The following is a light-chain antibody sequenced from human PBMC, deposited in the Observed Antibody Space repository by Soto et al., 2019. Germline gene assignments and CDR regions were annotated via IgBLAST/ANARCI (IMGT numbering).Light chain of an antibody. J-gene: IGKJ1*01. V-gene: IGKV3-20*01. CDR1: QSVISIY. CDR3: QQYGSSPRT. Sequence: EIVLTQSPGTLSLSPGERATLSCRASQSVISIYLALYQQKPGQAPMLLIYGASSRATGIPDRFSGSGSGTDFTLTISRLEPEDFAVYYCQQYGSSPRTFGQGTKVDIK. CDR2: GAS.